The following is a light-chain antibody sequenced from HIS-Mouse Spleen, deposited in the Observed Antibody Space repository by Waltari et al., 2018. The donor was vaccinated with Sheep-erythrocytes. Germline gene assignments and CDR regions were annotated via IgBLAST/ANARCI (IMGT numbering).Light chain of an antibody. J-gene: IGLJ3*02. CDR3: CSYAGSSTPWV. CDR1: SSDVGSYNL. CDR2: EGS. Sequence: QSALTQPASVSGSPGQSIPISCTGTSSDVGSYNLFAWYQQHPGKAPQLMSYEGSKRPSGVSNRFSGSKSGNTASLTISGLQAEDEADYYCCSYAGSSTPWVFGGGTKLTVL. V-gene: IGLV2-23*01.